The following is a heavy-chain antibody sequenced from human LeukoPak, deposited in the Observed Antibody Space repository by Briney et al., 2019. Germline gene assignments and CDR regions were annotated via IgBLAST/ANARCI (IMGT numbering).Heavy chain of an antibody. V-gene: IGHV4-39*07. CDR3: ARVRAAAVPYYFDY. CDR1: GGSIRTSSYY. Sequence: SETLSLTCTVSGGSIRTSSYYWGWIRQPPGKGLEWIASTYYSGTIYSNGSLKSRVTISVETSKNQFSLKLSSVTAADTAMYYCARVRAAAVPYYFDYWGRGTLVTVSS. CDR2: TYYSGTI. D-gene: IGHD6-13*01. J-gene: IGHJ4*02.